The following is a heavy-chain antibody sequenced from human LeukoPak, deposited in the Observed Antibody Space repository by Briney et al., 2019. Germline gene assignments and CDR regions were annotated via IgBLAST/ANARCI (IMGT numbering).Heavy chain of an antibody. CDR1: GGSFSGYY. D-gene: IGHD3-10*01. J-gene: IGHJ5*02. Sequence: PSETLSPTCAVYGGSFSGYYWSWIRQPPGKGLEWIGEINHSGSTNYNPSLKSRVTISVDTSKNQFSLKLSSVTAADTAVYYCARVLPTMVRGNWFGPWGQGTLVTVSS. CDR2: INHSGST. CDR3: ARVLPTMVRGNWFGP. V-gene: IGHV4-34*01.